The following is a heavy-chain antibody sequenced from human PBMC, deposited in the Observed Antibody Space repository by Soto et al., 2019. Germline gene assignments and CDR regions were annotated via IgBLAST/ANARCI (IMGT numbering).Heavy chain of an antibody. CDR1: GFSLSNSGVG. V-gene: IGHV2-5*02. Sequence: QITWKESGRTLVKPTQTLTLTYSFSGFSLSNSGVGVGWIRQPPGKALEWLALIYWDDDKRYSPSLKSRLTITKDTSKNQVVLTMTNMDPVDTATYYCAHIVRHNDYWGQGTLVTVSS. CDR2: IYWDDDK. D-gene: IGHD2-8*01. CDR3: AHIVRHNDY. J-gene: IGHJ4*02.